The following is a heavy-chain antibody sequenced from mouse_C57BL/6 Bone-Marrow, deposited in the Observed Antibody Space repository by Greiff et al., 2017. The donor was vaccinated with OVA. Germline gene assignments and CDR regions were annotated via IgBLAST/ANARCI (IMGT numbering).Heavy chain of an antibody. J-gene: IGHJ1*03. CDR1: GYTFTSYW. CDR3: ARDYGSRSYWYLDV. V-gene: IGHV1-59*01. D-gene: IGHD1-1*01. CDR2: IDPSDSYT. Sequence: QVHVKQPGAELVRPGTSVKLSCKASGYTFTSYWMHWVKQRPGQGLEWIGVIDPSDSYTNYNQKFKGKATLTVDTSSSTAYMQLSSLTSEDSAVYYCARDYGSRSYWYLDVWGTGTTVTVSS.